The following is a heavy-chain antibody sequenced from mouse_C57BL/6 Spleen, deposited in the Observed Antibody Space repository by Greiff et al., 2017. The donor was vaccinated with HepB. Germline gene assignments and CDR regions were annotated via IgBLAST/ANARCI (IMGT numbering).Heavy chain of an antibody. D-gene: IGHD2-4*01. CDR1: GYTFTSYW. Sequence: VQLQQPGAELVKPGASVKLSCKASGYTFTSYWMHWVKQRPGQGLEWIGMIHPNSGSTNYNEKFKSKATLTVDKSSSTAYMQLSSLTSEDSAVYYCARWGYYDPFFDYWGQGTTLTVSS. V-gene: IGHV1-64*01. CDR2: IHPNSGST. J-gene: IGHJ2*01. CDR3: ARWGYYDPFFDY.